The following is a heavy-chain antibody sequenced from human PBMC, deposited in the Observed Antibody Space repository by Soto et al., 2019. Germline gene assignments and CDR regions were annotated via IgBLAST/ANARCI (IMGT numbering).Heavy chain of an antibody. J-gene: IGHJ6*02. CDR3: ARELYEDRLGVYGMDV. V-gene: IGHV1-69*13. CDR2: IIPIFGTA. D-gene: IGHD3-16*02. CDR1: GGTFSSYA. Sequence: RASVKVSCKASGGTFSSYAISWVRQAPGQGLEWMGGIIPIFGTANYAQKFQGRVTITADESTSTAYMELSSLRSEDTAVYYSARELYEDRLGVYGMDVWGQGTTVTVSS.